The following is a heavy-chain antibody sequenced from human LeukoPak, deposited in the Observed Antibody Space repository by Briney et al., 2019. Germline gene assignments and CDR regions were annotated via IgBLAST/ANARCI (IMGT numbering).Heavy chain of an antibody. CDR1: GYTFTSYD. Sequence: GASVKVSCKASGYTFTSYDINWVRQATGQGLEWMGWMNPNSGNTGYAQKFQGRVTMTRNTSISTAYMELSSLRSEDTAVYYCARGRSEGAYYGSGCYFLPANVPPDYWGQGTLVTVSS. J-gene: IGHJ4*02. CDR3: ARGRSEGAYYGSGCYFLPANVPPDY. V-gene: IGHV1-8*01. CDR2: MNPNSGNT. D-gene: IGHD3-10*01.